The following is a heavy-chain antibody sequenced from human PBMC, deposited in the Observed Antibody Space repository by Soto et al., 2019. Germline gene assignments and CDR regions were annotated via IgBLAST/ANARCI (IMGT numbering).Heavy chain of an antibody. CDR1: GFTFDDYA. D-gene: IGHD6-6*01. CDR3: AKDSSSSSVYYYYYMDV. J-gene: IGHJ6*03. V-gene: IGHV3-9*01. CDR2: ISWNSGSI. Sequence: EVQLVESGGGLVQPGRSLRLSCAASGFTFDDYAMHWVRQAPGKGLEWVSGISWNSGSIGYADSVKGRFTISRDNAKNSLYLQMNSLGAEDTALYYCAKDSSSSSVYYYYYMDVWGKGTTVTVSS.